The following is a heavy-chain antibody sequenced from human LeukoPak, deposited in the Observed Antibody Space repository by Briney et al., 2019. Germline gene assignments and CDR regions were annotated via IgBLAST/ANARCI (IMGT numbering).Heavy chain of an antibody. V-gene: IGHV3-23*01. Sequence: GGSLRLSCAASGFSFSTYAMNWVRQAPGKGLEWVATISGSGSNTYYADSVKGRFTISRDNSKKSVYLQMNSLRAEDTAVYYCAKGRAASYIDVNTLLDFWGQGTLVPVSS. J-gene: IGHJ4*02. D-gene: IGHD6-25*01. CDR2: ISGSGSNT. CDR3: AKGRAASYIDVNTLLDF. CDR1: GFSFSTYA.